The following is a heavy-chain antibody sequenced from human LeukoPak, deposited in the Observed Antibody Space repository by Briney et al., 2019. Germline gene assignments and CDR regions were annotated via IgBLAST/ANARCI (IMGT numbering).Heavy chain of an antibody. CDR3: ARDNGGSLDH. J-gene: IGHJ4*02. Sequence: GGSLRLSCAASGFTLSSYWMAWVRQAPGKGLEWVANIKHDESEKYYAESVRGRFTISRGNAKNSLYLQMNSLRAEDTALYYCARDNGGSLDHWGQGTLLTVSS. CDR2: IKHDESEK. CDR1: GFTLSSYW. V-gene: IGHV3-7*03. D-gene: IGHD4-23*01.